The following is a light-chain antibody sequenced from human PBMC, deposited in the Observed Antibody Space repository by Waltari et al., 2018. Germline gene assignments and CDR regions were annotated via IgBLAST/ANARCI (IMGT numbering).Light chain of an antibody. CDR3: QQYLRSPFT. Sequence: DIVMTQSLGLMAVSLGERATINCPSSQGVLPRFNNRNNLTWYQRKPGPPPQLLIYSASSRESGVPDRFSGSGSGTEFTLTISSLQAEDVAIYYCQQYLRSPFTFGPGTKVDIK. CDR2: SAS. J-gene: IGKJ3*01. CDR1: QGVLPRFNNRNN. V-gene: IGKV4-1*01.